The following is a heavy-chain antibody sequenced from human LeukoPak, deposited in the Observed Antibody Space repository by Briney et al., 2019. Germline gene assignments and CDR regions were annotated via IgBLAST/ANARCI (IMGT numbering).Heavy chain of an antibody. Sequence: GSPVKVSCKASGGTFSSYAISWVRQAPGQGLEWMGGIIPIFGTANYAQKFQGRVTITADESTSTAYMELSSLRSEDTAVYYCARADYYDSSGYAYYFDYWGQGTLVTVSS. CDR1: GGTFSSYA. D-gene: IGHD3-22*01. V-gene: IGHV1-69*01. CDR2: IIPIFGTA. CDR3: ARADYYDSSGYAYYFDY. J-gene: IGHJ4*02.